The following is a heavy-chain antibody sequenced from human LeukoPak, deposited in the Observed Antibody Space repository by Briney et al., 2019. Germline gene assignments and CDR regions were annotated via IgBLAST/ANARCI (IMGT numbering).Heavy chain of an antibody. Sequence: GGSLRLSCAASGFTFSSYSMNWVRQAPGEGLEWVSSISSSSSYIYYADSVKGRFTISGDNAKNSLYLQMNSLRAEDTAVYYCARAEGYDFWSGPNDWGQGTLVTVSS. CDR3: ARAEGYDFWSGPND. CDR1: GFTFSSYS. J-gene: IGHJ4*02. V-gene: IGHV3-21*01. D-gene: IGHD3-3*01. CDR2: ISSSSSYI.